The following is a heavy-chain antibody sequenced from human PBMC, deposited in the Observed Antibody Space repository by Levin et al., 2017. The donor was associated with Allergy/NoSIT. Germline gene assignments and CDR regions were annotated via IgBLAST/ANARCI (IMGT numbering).Heavy chain of an antibody. Sequence: SETLSLTCTVSGGSISSSSYYWGWIRQPPGKGLEWIGSIYYSGSTYYNPSLKSRVTISVDTSKNQFSLKLSSVTAADTAVYYCARDIAVAGPDYWGQGTLVTVSS. CDR3: ARDIAVAGPDY. D-gene: IGHD6-19*01. CDR2: IYYSGST. CDR1: GGSISSSSYY. J-gene: IGHJ4*02. V-gene: IGHV4-39*07.